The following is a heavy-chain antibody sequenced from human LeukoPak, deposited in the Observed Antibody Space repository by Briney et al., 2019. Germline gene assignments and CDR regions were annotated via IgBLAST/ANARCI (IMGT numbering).Heavy chain of an antibody. CDR3: GQDY. CDR2: INQGGSET. J-gene: IGHJ4*02. Sequence: GESLRLTCAPSGFTFTKHWMSWVRQAPGKGLEWVANINQGGSETNYVDSVKGRFTISRDNAKNSVYLQMNSLRVDDTAVYYCGQDYWGQGTLVAVSP. V-gene: IGHV3-7*01. CDR1: GFTFTKHW.